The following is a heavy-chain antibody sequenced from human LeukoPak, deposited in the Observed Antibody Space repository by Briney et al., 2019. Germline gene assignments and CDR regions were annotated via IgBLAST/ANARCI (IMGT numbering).Heavy chain of an antibody. J-gene: IGHJ5*02. CDR3: ARVFRRQWLVPPKDWFDP. V-gene: IGHV4-39*07. CDR2: IYYSGST. CDR1: GGSISSSSYY. D-gene: IGHD6-19*01. Sequence: SETLSLTCTVSGGSISSSSYYWGWIRQPPGKGLEWIGSIYYSGSTYYNPSLKSRVTISVDTSKNQFSLKLSSVTAADTAVYYCARVFRRQWLVPPKDWFDPWGQGTLVTVSS.